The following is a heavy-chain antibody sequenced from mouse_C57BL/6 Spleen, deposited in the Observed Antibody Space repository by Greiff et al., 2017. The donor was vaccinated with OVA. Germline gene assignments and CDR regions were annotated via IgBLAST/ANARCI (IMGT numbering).Heavy chain of an antibody. CDR1: GFNIKNTY. Sequence: VQLKESVAELVRPGASVKLSCTASGFNIKNTYMHWVKQRPEQGLEWIGRIDPANGNTKYAPKFQGKGPITTATSSNTAYLQLSSLTSEDTAIYYCAMRSKPPDYAMDYWGQGTSVTVSS. CDR2: IDPANGNT. CDR3: AMRSKPPDYAMDY. V-gene: IGHV14-3*01. J-gene: IGHJ4*01. D-gene: IGHD2-5*01.